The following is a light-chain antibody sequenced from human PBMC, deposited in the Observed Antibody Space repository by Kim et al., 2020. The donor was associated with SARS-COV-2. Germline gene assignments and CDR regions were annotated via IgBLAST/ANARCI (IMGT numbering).Light chain of an antibody. CDR3: QQYGSSPQT. V-gene: IGKV3-20*01. Sequence: EIVLTQSPGTLFLSPGERATFSCRASQSVSSSYSAWYQQKPGQAPRLLIYDASTRATGIPDRFSGSGSGTDFTLTISRLEPEDFAVYYCQQYGSSPQTFGQGTKVDIK. CDR1: QSVSSSY. CDR2: DAS. J-gene: IGKJ1*01.